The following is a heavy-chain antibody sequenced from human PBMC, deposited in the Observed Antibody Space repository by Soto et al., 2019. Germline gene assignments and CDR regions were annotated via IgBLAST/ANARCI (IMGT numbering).Heavy chain of an antibody. J-gene: IGHJ4*02. CDR3: ARERYSSSSVDY. Sequence: QVQLQESGPGLVKPSQTLSLTCTVSGGSISSGGYYWSWIRQHPGKGLEWIGYIYYSGSTYYNPSLNGRVTISVDTSKNQFSLKLSSVTAADTAVYYCARERYSSSSVDYWGQGTLVTVSS. V-gene: IGHV4-31*03. CDR2: IYYSGST. CDR1: GGSISSGGYY. D-gene: IGHD6-6*01.